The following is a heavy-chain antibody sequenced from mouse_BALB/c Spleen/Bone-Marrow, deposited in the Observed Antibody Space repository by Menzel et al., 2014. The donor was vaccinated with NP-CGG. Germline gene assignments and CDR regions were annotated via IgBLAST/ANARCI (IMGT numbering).Heavy chain of an antibody. Sequence: EVKLQESGAELVKPGASVKLSCTTSGFNIKDTYMHWVKLRPEQGLEWIGRIVPANGNTKYAPKFQGKATITADTSSNXAYLQLSSLTSEDTAVYFCASYDYGYYFDYWGQGTTLTVSS. CDR2: IVPANGNT. J-gene: IGHJ2*01. D-gene: IGHD2-4*01. V-gene: IGHV14-3*02. CDR3: ASYDYGYYFDY. CDR1: GFNIKDTY.